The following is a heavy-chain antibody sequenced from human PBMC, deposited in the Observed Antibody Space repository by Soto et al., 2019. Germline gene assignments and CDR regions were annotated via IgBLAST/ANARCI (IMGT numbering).Heavy chain of an antibody. CDR1: GFTFSSYA. V-gene: IGHV3-30-3*02. D-gene: IGHD2-15*01. CDR2: ISYDGSNK. Sequence: QVQLVESGGGVVQPGRSLRLSCAASGFTFSSYAMHWVRQAPGKGLEWVAVISYDGSNKYYADSVKGRFTISRDNSKNTLYLQMNSLRAEDTAVYYCAKRFGYCSGGSCYPMDEFGSYFDYWGQGTLVTVSS. J-gene: IGHJ4*02. CDR3: AKRFGYCSGGSCYPMDEFGSYFDY.